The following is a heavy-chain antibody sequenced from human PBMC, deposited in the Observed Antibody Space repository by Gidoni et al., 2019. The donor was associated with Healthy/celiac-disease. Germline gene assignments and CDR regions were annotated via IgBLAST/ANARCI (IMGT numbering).Heavy chain of an antibody. CDR2: IKQDGSEK. CDR3: ARDAIFGVEMIDY. V-gene: IGHV3-7*01. Sequence: EVQLLESGVGLVQPGGSLRLSCAASGFTFSSYWMSWVRQAPGKGLVWVANIKQDGSEKYYGDYVKGRFTISRDNAKNSLYLQMNSLRAEDTDVYYCARDAIFGVEMIDYWGQGTLVTVSS. CDR1: GFTFSSYW. J-gene: IGHJ4*02. D-gene: IGHD3-3*01.